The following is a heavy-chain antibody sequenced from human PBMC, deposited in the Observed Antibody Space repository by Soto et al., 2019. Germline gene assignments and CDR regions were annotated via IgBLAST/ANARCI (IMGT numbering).Heavy chain of an antibody. CDR1: GFTFSSYA. D-gene: IGHD6-13*01. V-gene: IGHV3-23*01. CDR3: AKSLAAAGNNWFDP. J-gene: IGHJ5*02. Sequence: LRLSCAASGFTFSSYAMSRVRQAPGKGLEWVSAISGSGGSTYYADSVKGRFTISRDNSKNTLYLQMNSLRAEDTAVYYCAKSLAAAGNNWFDPWGQGTLVTVSS. CDR2: ISGSGGST.